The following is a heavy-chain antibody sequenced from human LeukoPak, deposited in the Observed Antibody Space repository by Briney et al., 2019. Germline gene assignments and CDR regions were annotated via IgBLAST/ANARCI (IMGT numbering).Heavy chain of an antibody. V-gene: IGHV1-69*05. CDR1: GGTFSSYA. D-gene: IGHD3-10*01. Sequence: ASVKVSCKASGGTFSSYAISWVRQAPGQGLEWMGGIIPIFGTANYAQKFQGRVTITTDESTSTAYMELSSLRSEDTAVYYRATETPFYYGSGSYYPYFDYWGQGTLVTVSS. J-gene: IGHJ4*02. CDR3: ATETPFYYGSGSYYPYFDY. CDR2: IIPIFGTA.